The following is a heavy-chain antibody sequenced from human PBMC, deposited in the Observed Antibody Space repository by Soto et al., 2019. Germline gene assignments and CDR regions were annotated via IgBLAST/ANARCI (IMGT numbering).Heavy chain of an antibody. CDR3: ATGRFSAMIRGVIMFDP. Sequence: QVLLQESGPGLVKPSETLSLTCTVSGGSISSYYWNWIRQPPGKGLEWIGYIHYSGSTNYNPSLRSRVTISVDTSNSRFSLKLSSVTAADTAVYYCATGRFSAMIRGVIMFDPWGQGTLVTVSS. CDR1: GGSISSYY. V-gene: IGHV4-59*01. CDR2: IHYSGST. J-gene: IGHJ5*02. D-gene: IGHD3-10*01.